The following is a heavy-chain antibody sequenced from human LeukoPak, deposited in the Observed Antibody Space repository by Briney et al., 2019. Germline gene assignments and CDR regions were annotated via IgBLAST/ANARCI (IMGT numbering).Heavy chain of an antibody. CDR3: AGYGGNSF. V-gene: IGHV3-66*01. CDR1: GFTFSSYS. CDR2: IYGTGTT. Sequence: PGGSLRLSCAASGFTFSSYSMNWVRQAPGKGLECVSNIYGTGTTYYADSVKGRLSISRDNAKNTVYLQMNGLRVEDTAVYYCAGYGGNSFWGQGTLVTVSS. J-gene: IGHJ4*02. D-gene: IGHD4-23*01.